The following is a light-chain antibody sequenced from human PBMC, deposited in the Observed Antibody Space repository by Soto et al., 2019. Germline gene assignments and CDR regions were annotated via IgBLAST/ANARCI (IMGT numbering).Light chain of an antibody. CDR1: QGIRSD. CDR2: DAS. V-gene: IGKV1-13*02. J-gene: IGKJ1*01. CDR3: QQYNSDLWT. Sequence: AIPMTQSPPSLSASVVYSVTITLRASQGIRSDLGWYQQKPGKAPKLLIYDASSLQNGVPSRFSGSGSGTEFTLTISSLQPDDFATYHCQQYNSDLWTFGQGTKVDIK.